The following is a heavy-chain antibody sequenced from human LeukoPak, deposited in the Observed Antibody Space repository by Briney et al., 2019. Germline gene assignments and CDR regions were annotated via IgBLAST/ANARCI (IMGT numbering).Heavy chain of an antibody. D-gene: IGHD3-3*02. Sequence: PSETLSLTCTVSGGSISSYYWSWIRQPPGKGLEWIGYIYYSGSTNYNPSLKSRVTISVDTSKNQFSLKLSSVTAADTAVYYCARLLLGLDAFDIWGQGTMVTVSS. CDR1: GGSISSYY. CDR2: IYYSGST. V-gene: IGHV4-59*08. CDR3: ARLLLGLDAFDI. J-gene: IGHJ3*02.